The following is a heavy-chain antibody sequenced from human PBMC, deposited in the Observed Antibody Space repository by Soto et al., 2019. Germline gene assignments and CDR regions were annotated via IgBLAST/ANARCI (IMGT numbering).Heavy chain of an antibody. CDR3: ARDQAGSSPWFDP. CDR2: INPSVGST. Sequence: QVQLVQSGAEVKKPGASVKVSCKASGYSFTSYYMYWVRQAPGQGLEWVGVINPSVGSTNYAQKLQGRVTMTRDTCTSTVYMELSSLRSEDTAMYYCARDQAGSSPWFDPWGRGTLVTVSS. J-gene: IGHJ5*02. CDR1: GYSFTSYY. V-gene: IGHV1-46*01.